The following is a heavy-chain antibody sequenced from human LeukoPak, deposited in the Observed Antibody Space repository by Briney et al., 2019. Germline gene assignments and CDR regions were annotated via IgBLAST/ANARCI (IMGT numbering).Heavy chain of an antibody. Sequence: PGGSLRLSCAASGFTVSSNYMSWVRQAPGKGLEWVSVIYSGGSTYYADSVKGRFTISRDNSKNTLYLQMNSLRAEDTAVYYCAWDRYYYYGMDVWGQGTTVTVSS. CDR3: AWDRYYYYGMDV. CDR2: IYSGGST. D-gene: IGHD1-26*01. CDR1: GFTVSSNY. V-gene: IGHV3-66*01. J-gene: IGHJ6*02.